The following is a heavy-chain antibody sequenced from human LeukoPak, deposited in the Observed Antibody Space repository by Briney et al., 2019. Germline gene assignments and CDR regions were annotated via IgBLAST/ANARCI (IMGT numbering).Heavy chain of an antibody. D-gene: IGHD3-9*01. J-gene: IGHJ4*02. Sequence: PGGSLRLSCAASGFTFSSYGMHWVRQAPGKGLEWVAVIWYDGSNKYYADSVKGRFTISRDSSKNTLYLQMNSLRAEDTAVYYCARDRGDFLTGYYSSFDYWGQGTLVTVSS. CDR1: GFTFSSYG. CDR3: ARDRGDFLTGYYSSFDY. CDR2: IWYDGSNK. V-gene: IGHV3-33*01.